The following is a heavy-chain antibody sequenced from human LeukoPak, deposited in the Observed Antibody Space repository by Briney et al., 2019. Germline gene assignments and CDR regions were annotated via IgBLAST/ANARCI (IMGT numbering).Heavy chain of an antibody. CDR2: ISYDGSNK. J-gene: IGHJ1*01. V-gene: IGHV3-30*18. CDR3: AKDLEQWLEAEYFQH. Sequence: GGSLRLSCAASGITFSSYGMHWVRQAPGKGLEWVAVISYDGSNKYYADSVKGRFTISRDNSKNTLYLQTNSLRAEDTAVYYCAKDLEQWLEAEYFQHWGQGTLVTVSS. D-gene: IGHD6-19*01. CDR1: GITFSSYG.